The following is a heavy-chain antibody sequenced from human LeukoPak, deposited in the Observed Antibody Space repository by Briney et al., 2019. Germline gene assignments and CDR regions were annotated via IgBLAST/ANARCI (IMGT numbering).Heavy chain of an antibody. Sequence: SETLSLTCTVSGDSINNYYWSWIRQSPGKELEWMGYIFYSGSTKYNPSLKSPVTISVDTSKNQFSLKLSSVTAAATAVYYCARHRGSGSPYFDYWGQGTLVTVSS. CDR1: GDSINNYY. CDR2: IFYSGST. V-gene: IGHV4-59*08. CDR3: ARHRGSGSPYFDY. J-gene: IGHJ4*02. D-gene: IGHD3-10*01.